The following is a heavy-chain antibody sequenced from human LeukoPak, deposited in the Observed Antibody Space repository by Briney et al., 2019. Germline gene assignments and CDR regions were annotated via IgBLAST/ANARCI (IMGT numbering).Heavy chain of an antibody. CDR3: AREVDCSSTSCLRDAFDI. D-gene: IGHD2-2*01. J-gene: IGHJ3*02. Sequence: SETLSLTCTVSGGSISSGGYYWSWIRQPPGKGLEWIGYIYHSGSTYYNPSLKSRVTISVDRSKNQFSLKLSSVTAADTAVYYCAREVDCSSTSCLRDAFDIWGQGTMVTVSS. CDR2: IYHSGST. CDR1: GGSISSGGYY. V-gene: IGHV4-30-2*01.